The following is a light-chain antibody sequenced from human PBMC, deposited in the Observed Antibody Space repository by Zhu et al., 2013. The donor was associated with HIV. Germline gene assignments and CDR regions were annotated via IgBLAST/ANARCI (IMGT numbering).Light chain of an antibody. CDR1: HDISRD. V-gene: IGKV1-27*01. CDR2: AAS. J-gene: IGKJ4*02. CDR3: QQTFGSPWS. Sequence: DIQLTQSPSLLSAPLGEKVTITCRASHDISRDLAWYQQSPGKVPKLLTYAASTLHPGVPSRFSGRGSGTDFTLTINSLQPEDVATYFCQQTFGSPWSFGRGTRVE.